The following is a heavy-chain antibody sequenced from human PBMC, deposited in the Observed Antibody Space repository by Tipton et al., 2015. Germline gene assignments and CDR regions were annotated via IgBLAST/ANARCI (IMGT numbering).Heavy chain of an antibody. J-gene: IGHJ6*02. V-gene: IGHV3-23*01. CDR2: ISGSGGST. CDR1: GFTFSSYV. Sequence: SLRLSCAASGFTFSSYVMSWVRQAPGKGLEWVSSISGSGGSTYYADSVKGRLTISRDNSKNTMFLQMNSLRAEDTAVYYCARDIWGVTGMDVWGQGTTVTVSS. D-gene: IGHD3-10*01. CDR3: ARDIWGVTGMDV.